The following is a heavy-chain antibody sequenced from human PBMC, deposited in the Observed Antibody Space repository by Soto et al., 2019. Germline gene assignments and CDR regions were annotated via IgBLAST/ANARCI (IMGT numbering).Heavy chain of an antibody. CDR2: ISGSGGST. CDR1: GFTFSSYA. CDR3: AKDLERDYYDSGKGVPFDY. V-gene: IGHV3-23*01. J-gene: IGHJ4*02. D-gene: IGHD3-22*01. Sequence: GGSLRLSCAASGFTFSSYAMIWVRQAPGKGLEWVSAISGSGGSTYYADSVKGRFTISRDNSKNTLYLQMNSLRAEDTAVYYCAKDLERDYYDSGKGVPFDYWGQGTLVTVSS.